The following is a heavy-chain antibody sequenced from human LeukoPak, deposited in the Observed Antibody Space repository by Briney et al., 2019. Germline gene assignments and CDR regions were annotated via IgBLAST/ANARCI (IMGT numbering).Heavy chain of an antibody. J-gene: IGHJ3*02. V-gene: IGHV4-39*01. CDR3: ARHRKRITGTTHAFDI. Sequence: PSETLSLTCTVSGGSISSSSYYWGWIRQPPGKGLEWIGSIYYSGSTYYNPSLKSRVTISVDTSKNQFSLKLSSVTAADTAVYYCARHRKRITGTTHAFDIWGQGTMVTVTS. D-gene: IGHD1-7*01. CDR1: GGSISSSSYY. CDR2: IYYSGST.